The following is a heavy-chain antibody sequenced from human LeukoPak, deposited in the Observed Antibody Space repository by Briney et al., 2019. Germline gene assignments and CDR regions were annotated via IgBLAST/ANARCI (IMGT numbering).Heavy chain of an antibody. V-gene: IGHV3-48*02. CDR2: ISSSSDAI. J-gene: IGHJ4*02. CDR3: ARAMRSGYDY. D-gene: IGHD5-12*01. Sequence: GRSLRLSCAASGFIFSNYGMNCVRQAPGKGPEWLSYISSSSDAIYYADSVKGRFTISRDNAKNSLYLEMNSLRDEDTAVYYCARAMRSGYDYWGQGTLVTVSS. CDR1: GFIFSNYG.